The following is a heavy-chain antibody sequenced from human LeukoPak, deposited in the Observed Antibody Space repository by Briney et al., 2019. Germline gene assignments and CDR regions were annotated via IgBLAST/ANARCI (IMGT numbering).Heavy chain of an antibody. J-gene: IGHJ4*02. D-gene: IGHD3-3*01. V-gene: IGHV4-59*01. CDR2: MYYSGST. CDR3: ASSHPLGSNNDYYTPFDY. CDR1: GDSISNYY. Sequence: SETLSLTCTVPGDSISNYYWSWIRQPPGKGLEWIGYMYYSGSTNYNPSLKSRVTISVDTSKNQFSLKLRSVTAADTAVYYCASSHPLGSNNDYYTPFDYWGQGTLVTVSS.